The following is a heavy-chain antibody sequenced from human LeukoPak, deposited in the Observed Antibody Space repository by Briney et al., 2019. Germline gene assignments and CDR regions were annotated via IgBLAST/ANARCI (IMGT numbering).Heavy chain of an antibody. Sequence: GGSLRLSCAASGFTFSSYSMNWVRQAPGKGLEWVSSISSSSSYIYYADSVKGRFTISRDNAKNSLYLQMNSLRAEDTAVYYCARDGSRMTTVTTDDYWGQGTLVTVSS. CDR2: ISSSSSYI. V-gene: IGHV3-21*01. CDR1: GFTFSSYS. CDR3: ARDGSRMTTVTTDDY. D-gene: IGHD4-17*01. J-gene: IGHJ4*02.